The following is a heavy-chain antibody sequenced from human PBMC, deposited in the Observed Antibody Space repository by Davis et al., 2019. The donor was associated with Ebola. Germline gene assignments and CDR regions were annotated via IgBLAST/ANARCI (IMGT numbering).Heavy chain of an antibody. CDR2: ISYDGSNK. D-gene: IGHD4-17*01. V-gene: IGHV3-30-3*01. J-gene: IGHJ2*01. Sequence: GESLKISCAASGFTFSSYAMHWVRQAPGKGLEWVAVISYDGSNKYYADSVKGRFTISRDNSKNTLYLQMNSLRAEDTAVYYCAKEVTTVTYGWYFDLWGRGTLVTVSS. CDR3: AKEVTTVTYGWYFDL. CDR1: GFTFSSYA.